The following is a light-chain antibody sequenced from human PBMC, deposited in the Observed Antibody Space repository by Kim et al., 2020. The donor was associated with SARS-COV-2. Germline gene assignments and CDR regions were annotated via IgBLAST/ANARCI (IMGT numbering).Light chain of an antibody. V-gene: IGKV3-20*01. J-gene: IGKJ1*01. CDR2: GAS. Sequence: SPGERATLSCRASQSFSNSYLAWYQQRPGQAPRLLIYGASNRATGIPDRFSGSGSGTDFTLTISRLEPEDFVVYFCQQFGSLPWTFGRGTKVDIK. CDR3: QQFGSLPWT. CDR1: QSFSNSY.